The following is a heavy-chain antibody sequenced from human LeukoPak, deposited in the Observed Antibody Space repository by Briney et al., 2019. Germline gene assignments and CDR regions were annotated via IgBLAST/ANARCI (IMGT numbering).Heavy chain of an antibody. CDR2: IIPILGIA. CDR3: ARDGSAGEGDY. Sequence: SVKVSCKASGGTFSSYAISWVRQAPGQGLEWMGRIIPILGIANYAQKFQGRVTITADKSTSTAYMELSSLRSEDTAVYYCARDGSAGEGDYWGQGTLVTVPS. V-gene: IGHV1-69*04. J-gene: IGHJ4*02. CDR1: GGTFSSYA. D-gene: IGHD1-26*01.